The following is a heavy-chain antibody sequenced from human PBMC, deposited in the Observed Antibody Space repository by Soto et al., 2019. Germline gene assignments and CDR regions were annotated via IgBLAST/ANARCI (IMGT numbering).Heavy chain of an antibody. Sequence: EVQLLESGGGLVQPGESLRLSCAASGFSFRKYVMTWVRQAPGKGLEWVSSISSTGGSTYYADSVKGRFTVSRDNSKNTFYLQMNSLRAEDTALYYCAKDQGFLEWLPQAGLDVWGQGTTVAVSS. J-gene: IGHJ6*02. D-gene: IGHD3-3*01. CDR2: ISSTGGST. V-gene: IGHV3-23*01. CDR1: GFSFRKYV. CDR3: AKDQGFLEWLPQAGLDV.